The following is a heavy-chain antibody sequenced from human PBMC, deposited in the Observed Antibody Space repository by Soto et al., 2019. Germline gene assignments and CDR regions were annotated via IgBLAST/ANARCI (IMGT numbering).Heavy chain of an antibody. CDR1: GGTVASSHW. J-gene: IGHJ5*02. CDR3: AREIVTAGGNNYFDP. V-gene: IGHV4-4*02. CDR2: VYHTGDT. Sequence: SETLSLTCGVSGGTVASSHWWSWVRQSPGGGLEWIGNVYHTGDTNLNPSLQSRVTISVDKSNNQFSLRLNSLTAADTAVYFCAREIVTAGGNNYFDPWGPGALVTVSS. D-gene: IGHD2-21*02.